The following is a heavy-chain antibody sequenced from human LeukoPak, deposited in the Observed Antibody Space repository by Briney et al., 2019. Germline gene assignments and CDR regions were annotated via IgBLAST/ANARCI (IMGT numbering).Heavy chain of an antibody. CDR1: GGSISSYY. V-gene: IGHV3-66*01. Sequence: ETLSLTCTVSGGSISSYYWSWIRQPPGKGLEWVSVIYSGGSTYYADSVKGRFTISRDNSKNTLYLQMNSLRAEDTAVYYCAKDLRRLRFLAADAFDIWGQGTMVTVSS. CDR3: AKDLRRLRFLAADAFDI. CDR2: IYSGGST. D-gene: IGHD3-3*01. J-gene: IGHJ3*02.